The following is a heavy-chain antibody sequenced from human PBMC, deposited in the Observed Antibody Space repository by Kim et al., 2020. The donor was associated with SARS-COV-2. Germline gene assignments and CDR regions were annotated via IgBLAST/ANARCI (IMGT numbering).Heavy chain of an antibody. J-gene: IGHJ2*01. CDR2: IYYTGIT. CDR3: TKRIKVPSGASYWYLDR. CDR1: GGSMSSDNCF. V-gene: IGHV4-39*01. Sequence: SETLSLTCTVSGGSMSSDNCFWSWIRQPPGKGLDCIGSIYYTGITYYNPSLDSRVTIAVDTSKNQFSLTLNSVTAADTAGYDCTKRIKVPSGASYWYLDRWGRGSLASVSA. D-gene: IGHD2-15*01.